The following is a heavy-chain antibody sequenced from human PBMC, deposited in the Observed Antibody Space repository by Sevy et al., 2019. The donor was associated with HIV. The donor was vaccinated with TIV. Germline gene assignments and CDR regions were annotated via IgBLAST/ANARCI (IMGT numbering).Heavy chain of an antibody. V-gene: IGHV3-21*01. CDR3: ATDKWNDGYYGMDV. CDR1: GFTFSSYS. CDR2: ISSSSSYI. Sequence: GGSLRLSCAASGFTFSSYSMNWVRQAPGKGLEWASSISSSSSYIYYADSVKGRFTISRDNAKNSLYLQMNSLRAEDTAVYYCATDKWNDGYYGMDVWGQGTTVTVSS. D-gene: IGHD1-20*01. J-gene: IGHJ6*02.